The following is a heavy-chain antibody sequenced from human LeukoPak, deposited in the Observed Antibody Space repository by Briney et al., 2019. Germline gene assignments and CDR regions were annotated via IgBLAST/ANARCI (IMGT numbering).Heavy chain of an antibody. CDR3: ARSVAGITWFDP. Sequence: GGSLRLSCAASGFTFSTYGMHWVRQAPGKGLEWVAVISYDGSNKYYADSVKGRFTISRDNSKNTLYLQMNSLRAEDTGVYYRARSVAGITWFDPWGQGTLVTVSS. D-gene: IGHD6-19*01. V-gene: IGHV3-30*03. CDR2: ISYDGSNK. CDR1: GFTFSTYG. J-gene: IGHJ5*02.